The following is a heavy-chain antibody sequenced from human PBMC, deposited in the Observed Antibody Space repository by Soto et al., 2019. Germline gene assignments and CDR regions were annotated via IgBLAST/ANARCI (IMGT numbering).Heavy chain of an antibody. Sequence: SETLSLTCTVSGGSMSGYYWTWIRQPAGKGLEWIGRVYSSGGTHYNPSLKSRVTISLDTSKNQFSLRLLSVTDADTAVYYCARGQRFSDWFDPWGQGTLVTVSS. V-gene: IGHV4-4*07. CDR1: GGSMSGYY. CDR3: ARGQRFSDWFDP. CDR2: VYSSGGT. J-gene: IGHJ5*02. D-gene: IGHD3-3*01.